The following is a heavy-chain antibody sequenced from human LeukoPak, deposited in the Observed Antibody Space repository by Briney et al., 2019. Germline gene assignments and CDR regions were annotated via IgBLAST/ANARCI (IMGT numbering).Heavy chain of an antibody. V-gene: IGHV3-7*01. CDR2: LKQDGSEI. CDR1: DFTFSNYW. CDR3: ATIEAVRFHY. Sequence: GGSLRLSCVASDFTFSNYWMSWVRQAPGKGLEWVGNLKQDGSEIYYLDSVKGRFTISRDNTKNSLYLQMNSLRAEDTAVYYCATIEAVRFHYWGQGTLVAVSS. D-gene: IGHD4-17*01. J-gene: IGHJ4*02.